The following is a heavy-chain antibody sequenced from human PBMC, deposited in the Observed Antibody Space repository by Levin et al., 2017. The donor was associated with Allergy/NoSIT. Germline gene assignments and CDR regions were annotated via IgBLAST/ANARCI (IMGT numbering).Heavy chain of an antibody. CDR1: GGSISSSSYY. D-gene: IGHD4-17*01. J-gene: IGHJ4*02. V-gene: IGHV4-39*01. CDR3: ARGRTTVTSILSEEYFDY. CDR2: IYYSGST. Sequence: SETLSLTCTVSGGSISSSSYYWGWIRQPPGKGLEWIGSIYYSGSTYYNPSLKSRVTISVDTSKNQFSLKLSSVTAADTAVYYCARGRTTVTSILSEEYFDYWGQGTLVTVSS.